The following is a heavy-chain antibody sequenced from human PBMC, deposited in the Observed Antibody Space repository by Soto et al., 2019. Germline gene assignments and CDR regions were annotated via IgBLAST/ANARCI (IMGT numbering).Heavy chain of an antibody. CDR3: ARSEPLLTTFAVVTHTDPLHYYYGTDP. CDR1: GCTFSSYA. J-gene: IGHJ6*02. D-gene: IGHD3-3*01. Sequence: SVKISCKASGCTFSSYAISWVRQAPGQGLEWMGGIIPIFGTANYAQKFQGRVTITADESTSTAYMELSSLRSEDTAVYYCARSEPLLTTFAVVTHTDPLHYYYGTDPWX. V-gene: IGHV1-69*13. CDR2: IIPIFGTA.